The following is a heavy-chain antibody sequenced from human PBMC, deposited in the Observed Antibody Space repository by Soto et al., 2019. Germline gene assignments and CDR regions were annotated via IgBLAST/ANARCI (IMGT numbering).Heavy chain of an antibody. CDR2: IIPMFGTA. V-gene: IGHV1-69*12. CDR3: ASGIQLWLRRINTGYSG. J-gene: IGHJ4*02. D-gene: IGHD5-18*01. Sequence: QVQLVQSGAEVKKPESSVQVSCKAPGGTFSTYAISWVRQAPGQGLEWMGGIIPMFGTANYAQRFQDRVTITADESTNTVYMELSSLRSENTAVYFCASGIQLWLRRINTGYSGWGQGTLVIVSS. CDR1: GGTFSTYA.